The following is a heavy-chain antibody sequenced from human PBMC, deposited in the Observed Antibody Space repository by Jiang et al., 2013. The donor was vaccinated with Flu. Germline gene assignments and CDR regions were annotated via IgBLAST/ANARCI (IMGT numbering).Heavy chain of an antibody. Sequence: EWVANIKQDGSEKYYVDSVKGRFTISRDNAKNSLYLQMNSLRAEDTAAYYCARDLYGYGANWGQGTLVTVSS. V-gene: IGHV3-7*01. D-gene: IGHD5-12*01. J-gene: IGHJ4*02. CDR3: ARDLYGYGAN. CDR2: IKQDGSEK.